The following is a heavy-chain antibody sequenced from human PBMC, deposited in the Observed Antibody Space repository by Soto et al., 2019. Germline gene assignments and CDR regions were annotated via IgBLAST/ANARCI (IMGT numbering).Heavy chain of an antibody. CDR1: GSTLSDHY. CDR2: SGNKANSDTT. V-gene: IGHV3-72*01. D-gene: IGHD1-26*01. CDR3: TRGYSGIDIYAFDI. J-gene: IGHJ3*02. Sequence: GESLKISCAASGSTLSDHYVDWVRQAPGKGLEWVGRSGNKANSDTTEYGSSVKGRFTISRDDSKNSMYLQMNSLKTEDTAVYYCTRGYSGIDIYAFDIWGQGT.